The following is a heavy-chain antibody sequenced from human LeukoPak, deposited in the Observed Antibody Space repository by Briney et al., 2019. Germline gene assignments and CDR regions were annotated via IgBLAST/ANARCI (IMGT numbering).Heavy chain of an antibody. CDR2: INHSGST. V-gene: IGHV4-34*01. D-gene: IGHD3-16*01. CDR3: ARWVALGGGDY. Sequence: SETLSLTCAVYGGSFSGYYWSWIRQPPGKGLEWIGEINHSGSTNYNPPLKSRVTISVDTSKNQSSLKLSSVTAADTAVYYCARWVALGGGDYWGQGTLVTVSS. CDR1: GGSFSGYY. J-gene: IGHJ4*02.